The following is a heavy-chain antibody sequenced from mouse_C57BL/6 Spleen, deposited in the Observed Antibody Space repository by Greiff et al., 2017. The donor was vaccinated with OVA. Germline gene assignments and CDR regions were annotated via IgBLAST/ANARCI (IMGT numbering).Heavy chain of an antibody. V-gene: IGHV10-1*01. D-gene: IGHD1-2*01. CDR2: IRSKSNNYAT. CDR1: GFSFNTYA. J-gene: IGHJ4*01. CDR3: VRHGHYYYAMDY. Sequence: EVKLMESGGGLVQPKGSLKLSCAASGFSFNTYAMNWVRQAPGKGLEWVARIRSKSNNYATYYADSVKDRFTISRDDSESMLYLQMNNLKTEDTAMYYCVRHGHYYYAMDYWGQGTSGTVSS.